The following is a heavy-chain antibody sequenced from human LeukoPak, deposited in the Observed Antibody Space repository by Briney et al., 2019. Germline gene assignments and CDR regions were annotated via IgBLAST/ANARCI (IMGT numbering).Heavy chain of an antibody. CDR3: ARQITIFGVVTLYYFDY. CDR2: INTNTGNS. D-gene: IGHD3-3*01. Sequence: ASVKVSCKASGYTFTSYAMNWVRQAPGQGLEWMGWINTNTGNSTYAQGFTGRFVFSLDTSVSTAYLQISSLKAEDTAVYYCARQITIFGVVTLYYFDYWGQGTLVTVSS. J-gene: IGHJ4*02. CDR1: GYTFTSYA. V-gene: IGHV7-4-1*02.